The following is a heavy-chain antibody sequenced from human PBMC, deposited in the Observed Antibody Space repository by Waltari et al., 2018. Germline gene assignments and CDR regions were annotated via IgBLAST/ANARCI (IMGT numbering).Heavy chain of an antibody. Sequence: QVQLQQWGAGLLKPSETLSLTCAVYGGSFSGYYWRWIRQPPGKGLEWIGEINHSGSTNYNPSLKSRVTISVDTSKNQFSLKLSSVTAADTAVYYCAKPKYGAHYGMDVWGQGTTVTVSS. J-gene: IGHJ6*02. CDR1: GGSFSGYY. CDR3: AKPKYGAHYGMDV. CDR2: INHSGST. D-gene: IGHD4-17*01. V-gene: IGHV4-34*01.